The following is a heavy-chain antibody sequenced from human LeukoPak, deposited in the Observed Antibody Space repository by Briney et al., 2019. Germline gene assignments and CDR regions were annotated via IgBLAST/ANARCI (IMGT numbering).Heavy chain of an antibody. V-gene: IGHV1-8*01. Sequence: ASVTVSCKASGYTFTSYDINWVRQATGQGLEWMGWMNPNSGNTGYAQKFQGRVTMTRNTSISTAYMELSSLRSEDTAVYYCARRGYFGVVIWYYYYMDAWGKGTTVTVSS. CDR2: MNPNSGNT. CDR1: GYTFTSYD. J-gene: IGHJ6*03. CDR3: ARRGYFGVVIWYYYYMDA. D-gene: IGHD3-3*01.